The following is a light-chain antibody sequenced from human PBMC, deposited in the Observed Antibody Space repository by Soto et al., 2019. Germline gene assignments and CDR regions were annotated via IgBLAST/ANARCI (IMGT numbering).Light chain of an antibody. CDR2: GNS. CDR1: SSNIGAGYD. CDR3: QSFGSSLSGYV. Sequence: QAVLTQPSSVSVAPGQRVTISCTGSSSNIGAGYDVHWYQQVPGTAPKLLIYGNSNRPSGVPDRFSGSKSGTSASLAITGLQAEDEADYYCQSFGSSLSGYVFGTGTKVTVL. J-gene: IGLJ1*01. V-gene: IGLV1-40*01.